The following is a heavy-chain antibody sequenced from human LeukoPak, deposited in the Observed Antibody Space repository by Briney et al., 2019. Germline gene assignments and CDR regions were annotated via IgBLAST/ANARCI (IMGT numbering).Heavy chain of an antibody. D-gene: IGHD2-2*01. J-gene: IGHJ4*02. CDR3: ARGYCSSTSCYAVDY. V-gene: IGHV1-18*01. Sequence: ASMKVSCKASGYTFTSYDISWVRQAPGQGLEWMGWIITHNGNTNYTQKLQGRVTMTTDTSTTTAYMELRSLRSDDTAVYYCARGYCSSTSCYAVDYWGQGTLVTVSS. CDR2: IITHNGNT. CDR1: GYTFTSYD.